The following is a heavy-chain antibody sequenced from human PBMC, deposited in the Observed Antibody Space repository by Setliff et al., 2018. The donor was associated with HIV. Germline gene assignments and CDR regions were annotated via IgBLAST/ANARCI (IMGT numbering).Heavy chain of an antibody. CDR3: ARRVPPIPSGDLDY. D-gene: IGHD4-17*01. CDR1: GYTFTDYY. J-gene: IGHJ4*02. Sequence: ASVKVSCKASGYTFTDYYIHWVRQAPGQGLEWMGWINPNSSDTNYAQKFQGRVTMTRDTSISTAYMDLSRLRSDDTAVYYCARRVPPIPSGDLDYWGQGTLGTVSS. V-gene: IGHV1-2*02. CDR2: INPNSSDT.